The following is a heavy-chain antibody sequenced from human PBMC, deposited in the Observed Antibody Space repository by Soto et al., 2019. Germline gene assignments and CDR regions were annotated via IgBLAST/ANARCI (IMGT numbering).Heavy chain of an antibody. V-gene: IGHV5-51*01. CDR2: IYPGDSDT. CDR3: ATYYYDSSGYYAFDI. J-gene: IGHJ3*02. CDR1: GYSFTSYW. Sequence: GESLKISCKGSGYSFTSYWIGWVRQMSGKGLEWMGIIYPGDSDTRYSPSFQGQVTISADKSISTAYLQWSSLKASDTAMYYCATYYYDSSGYYAFDIWGQGTMVTVSS. D-gene: IGHD3-22*01.